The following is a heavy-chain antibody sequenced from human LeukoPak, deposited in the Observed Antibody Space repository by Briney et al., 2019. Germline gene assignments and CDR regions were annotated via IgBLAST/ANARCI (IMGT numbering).Heavy chain of an antibody. V-gene: IGHV4-39*07. CDR1: GGSISSSSHY. CDR3: AVAGRVGAFDI. J-gene: IGHJ3*02. Sequence: PSETLSLTCTVSGGSISSSSHYWGWIRQPPGKGLEWIGNIYYSGSTYYKSSLKSRVTISVDTSKNQFSLKLSSVTAADTAVYYCAVAGRVGAFDIWGQGTMVTVSS. D-gene: IGHD6-19*01. CDR2: IYYSGST.